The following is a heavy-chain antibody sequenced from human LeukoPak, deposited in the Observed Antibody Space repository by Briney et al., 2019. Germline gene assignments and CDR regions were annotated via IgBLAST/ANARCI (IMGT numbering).Heavy chain of an antibody. CDR2: ISGSGGST. J-gene: IGHJ4*02. CDR1: GFTFSSYA. CDR3: AKGYSSGWYYFDY. Sequence: PGGSLRLSCAASGFTFSSYAMSWVRQAPGKGLEWVSGISGSGGSTNYADSVKGWFTISRDNSKNTLYLQMNSLRAEDTAVYYCAKGYSSGWYYFDYWGQGTLVTVSS. V-gene: IGHV3-23*01. D-gene: IGHD6-19*01.